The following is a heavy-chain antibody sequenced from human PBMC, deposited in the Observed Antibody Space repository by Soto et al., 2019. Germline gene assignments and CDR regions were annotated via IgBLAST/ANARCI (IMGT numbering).Heavy chain of an antibody. Sequence: SETLSLTCSVSGGSINDNNYYWGWIRQPPGKGLEWIGSIYYSGSTYYNPSLKSRVTISVDTSKNQFSLKLSSVTAADTAMYSCARHPSFWSGYYTGGHFDQWGQGTLVTVSS. CDR2: IYYSGST. D-gene: IGHD3-3*01. CDR1: GGSINDNNYY. CDR3: ARHPSFWSGYYTGGHFDQ. J-gene: IGHJ5*02. V-gene: IGHV4-39*01.